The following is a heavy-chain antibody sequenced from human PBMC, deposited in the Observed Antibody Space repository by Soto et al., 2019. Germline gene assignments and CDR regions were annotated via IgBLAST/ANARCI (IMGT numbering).Heavy chain of an antibody. CDR1: GDSVSRSSAA. V-gene: IGHV6-1*01. Sequence: PSQTLSLTCAISGDSVSRSSAAWNWIRQSPSRGLEWLGRASYTSRWFNEYAVSVKSRITINPDTFKNQVTLQLNSVTPEDTAVYYCERGQNHYYAMDVWGQGTTVTVSS. CDR2: ASYTSRWFN. J-gene: IGHJ6*02. CDR3: ERGQNHYYAMDV.